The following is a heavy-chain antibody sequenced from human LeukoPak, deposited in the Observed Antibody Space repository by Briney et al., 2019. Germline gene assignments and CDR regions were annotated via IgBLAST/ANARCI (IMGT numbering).Heavy chain of an antibody. CDR3: ARDQDDYGGP. D-gene: IGHD4-23*01. CDR1: GYTFTGHY. V-gene: IGHV1-2*02. CDR2: INPSSGGT. Sequence: ASVKVSCKASGYTFTGHYMHWVRQAPGQGLEWMGWINPSSGGTNYAQKFQGRVTMTRDTSISTAYMELSSLRSDDTAVYYCARDQDDYGGPWGQGTLVTVSS. J-gene: IGHJ5*02.